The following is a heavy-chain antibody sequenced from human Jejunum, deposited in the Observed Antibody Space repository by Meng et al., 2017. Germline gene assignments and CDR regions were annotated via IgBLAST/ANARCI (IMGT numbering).Heavy chain of an antibody. Sequence: ASVLVPCKASGYSFIGYNIQWVRQAPGQGREWLVWINPNTGSTNYAQRFLGRVTVTRDTSINTAYLELSSLTSDDTAVYSCAREVIGGSVVYIDHWGQGTLVTVSS. D-gene: IGHD3-16*01. CDR2: INPNTGST. CDR1: GYSFIGYN. CDR3: AREVIGGSVVYIDH. J-gene: IGHJ4*02. V-gene: IGHV1-2*02.